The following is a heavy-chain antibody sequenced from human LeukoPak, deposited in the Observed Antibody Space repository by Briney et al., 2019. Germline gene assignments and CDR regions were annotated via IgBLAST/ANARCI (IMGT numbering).Heavy chain of an antibody. CDR1: GGSISSSSYY. Sequence: SETLSLTCTVSGGSISSSSYYWGWIRQPPGKGLEWIGSIYYSGSTYYNPSLKSRVTISVDTPKNQFSLKLSSVTAADTAVYYCVSSSWRRNWFDPWGQGTLVTVSS. V-gene: IGHV4-39*07. CDR2: IYYSGST. CDR3: VSSSWRRNWFDP. D-gene: IGHD6-13*01. J-gene: IGHJ5*02.